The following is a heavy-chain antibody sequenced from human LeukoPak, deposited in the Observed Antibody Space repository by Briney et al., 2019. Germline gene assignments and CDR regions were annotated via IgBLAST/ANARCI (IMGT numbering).Heavy chain of an antibody. J-gene: IGHJ4*02. CDR2: ISAYNGNT. CDR1: GYTFTSYG. CDR3: ARDNKVDYDFWSGYSNGDYFDY. Sequence: ASVKVSCKASGYTFTSYGISWVRQAPGQGREWMGWISAYNGNTNYAQELQGRVTMTTDTSTSTAYVEVRSLRSDDTAVYYCARDNKVDYDFWSGYSNGDYFDYWGQGTLVTVSS. D-gene: IGHD3-3*01. V-gene: IGHV1-18*01.